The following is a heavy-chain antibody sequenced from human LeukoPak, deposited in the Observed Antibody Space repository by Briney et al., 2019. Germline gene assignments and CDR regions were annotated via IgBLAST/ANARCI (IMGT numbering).Heavy chain of an antibody. V-gene: IGHV4-59*01. J-gene: IGHJ4*02. CDR2: IYYSGST. Sequence: SETLSLTCTVSGGSISSYYWSWIRQPPGKGLEWIGYIYYSGSTNYNPSLKSRVTISVDTSKNQFSLTLSSVTAADTAVYYCAARDTYYYDSSGYYYFDYWGQGTLVTVSS. CDR3: AARDTYYYDSSGYYYFDY. D-gene: IGHD3-22*01. CDR1: GGSISSYY.